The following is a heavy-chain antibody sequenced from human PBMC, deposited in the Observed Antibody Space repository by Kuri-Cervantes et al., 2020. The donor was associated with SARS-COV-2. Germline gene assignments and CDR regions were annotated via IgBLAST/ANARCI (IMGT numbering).Heavy chain of an antibody. Sequence: SQTLSLTCAVYGGSFSGYYWSWIRQPPGKGLEWIGEINHSGSTNYNPSLKGRVTISVDTSKNQFSLKLSSVTAAETAVYYCARGHWSGYSNAAEMGAFDIWGQGTMVTVSS. D-gene: IGHD3-3*01. V-gene: IGHV4-34*01. J-gene: IGHJ3*02. CDR2: INHSGST. CDR1: GGSFSGYY. CDR3: ARGHWSGYSNAAEMGAFDI.